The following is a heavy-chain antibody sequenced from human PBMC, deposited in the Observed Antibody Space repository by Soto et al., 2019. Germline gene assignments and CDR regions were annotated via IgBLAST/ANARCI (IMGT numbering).Heavy chain of an antibody. CDR1: GFTFSSYS. CDR3: ARDLRYCSGGSCFERPD. D-gene: IGHD2-15*01. J-gene: IGHJ4*02. CDR2: ISSSSSTI. V-gene: IGHV3-48*02. Sequence: EVQLVASGGGLVQPGGSLRLSCAASGFTFSSYSMNWVRQAPGKGLEWVSYISSSSSTIYYADSVKGRFTISRDNAKNSLYLQMNSLRDEDTAVYYCARDLRYCSGGSCFERPDWGQGTLVTVSS.